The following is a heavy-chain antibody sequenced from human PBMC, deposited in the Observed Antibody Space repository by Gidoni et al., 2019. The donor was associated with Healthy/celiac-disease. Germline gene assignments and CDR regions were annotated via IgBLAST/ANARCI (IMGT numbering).Heavy chain of an antibody. CDR2: IIPIFGTA. Sequence: QVQLVQSGAEVKKPGSSVKVSCKASGGTFSSYAISWVRQAPGQGLEWMGGIIPIFGTANYAQKFQGRVTITADESTSTAYMELSSLRSEDTAVYYCARGNTIFGVVIFSYYGMDVWGQGTTVTVSS. D-gene: IGHD3-3*01. J-gene: IGHJ6*02. CDR3: ARGNTIFGVVIFSYYGMDV. V-gene: IGHV1-69*01. CDR1: GGTFSSYA.